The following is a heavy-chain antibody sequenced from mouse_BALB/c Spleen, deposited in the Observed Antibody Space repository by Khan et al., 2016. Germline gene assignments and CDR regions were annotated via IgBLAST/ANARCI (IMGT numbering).Heavy chain of an antibody. CDR1: GYTFTDYY. Sequence: QVQLQQSGTELPRPGASVKLSCKASGYTFTDYYLHWVKQRTGQGLEWIGEIFPGSGITYYNEKFKGKASLTADTSSSTAYMQLSSLTSEDSADYYCARSYYGYFAMDYWGHGASVTVSS. V-gene: IGHV1-77*01. J-gene: IGHJ4*01. CDR3: ARSYYGYFAMDY. D-gene: IGHD1-2*01. CDR2: IFPGSGIT.